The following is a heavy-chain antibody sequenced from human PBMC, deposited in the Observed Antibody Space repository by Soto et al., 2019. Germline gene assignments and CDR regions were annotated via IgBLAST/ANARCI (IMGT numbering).Heavy chain of an antibody. Sequence: QVQLVQSGAEVKKPGASVKVSCKASGYTFTSYGISWVRQAPGQGLEWMGWISAYNGNTNYAQKLQGRVTMTTDTSTSTDYMELRSLRSDDTAVYYCARTGHSGSYSRLKYFQHWGQGTLVTVSS. CDR2: ISAYNGNT. J-gene: IGHJ1*01. CDR3: ARTGHSGSYSRLKYFQH. V-gene: IGHV1-18*01. D-gene: IGHD1-26*01. CDR1: GYTFTSYG.